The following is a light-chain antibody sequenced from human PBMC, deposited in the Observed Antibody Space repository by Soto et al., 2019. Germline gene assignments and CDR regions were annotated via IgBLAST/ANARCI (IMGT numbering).Light chain of an antibody. CDR1: SSDVGGYNY. CDR3: SSYTSSSTLSV. Sequence: QSALTQPASVSGSPGQSIPISCTGTSSDVGGYNYVSWYQQHPGKAPKLMIYDVSNRPSGVSNRFSGSKSGNTASLTISGLQAEDEADYYCSSYTSSSTLSVFGTGTKVTVL. V-gene: IGLV2-14*01. CDR2: DVS. J-gene: IGLJ1*01.